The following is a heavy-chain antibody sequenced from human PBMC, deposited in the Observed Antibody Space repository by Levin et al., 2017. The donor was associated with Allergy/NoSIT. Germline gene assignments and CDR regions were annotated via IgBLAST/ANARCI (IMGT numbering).Heavy chain of an antibody. CDR3: ARELIQRGFDY. CDR1: GDSISIGGYY. V-gene: IGHV4-31*03. J-gene: IGHJ4*02. D-gene: IGHD1-1*01. Sequence: SETLSLTCTVSGDSISIGGYYWTWTRQHPGRGLEWIGYIYHDGGTYYNPSLKSRVIISMDTSKNQFSLKVSSVSAADTAVYYCARELIQRGFDYWGQGTLVTVSS. CDR2: IYHDGGT.